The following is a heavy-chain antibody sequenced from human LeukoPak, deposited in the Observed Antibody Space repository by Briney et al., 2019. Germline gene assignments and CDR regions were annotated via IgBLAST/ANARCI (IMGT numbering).Heavy chain of an antibody. J-gene: IGHJ4*02. Sequence: GGSLRLSCAASGFTFSDYGMHWVRQAPGKGLEWVAVISYDGSNKYSADSVKGRFTISRDNSKNTLYMQMNSLRVEDTALYYCARGARKGDDYGGFFDYWGQGTLVTVSS. D-gene: IGHD4-23*01. V-gene: IGHV3-30*19. CDR2: ISYDGSNK. CDR1: GFTFSDYG. CDR3: ARGARKGDDYGGFFDY.